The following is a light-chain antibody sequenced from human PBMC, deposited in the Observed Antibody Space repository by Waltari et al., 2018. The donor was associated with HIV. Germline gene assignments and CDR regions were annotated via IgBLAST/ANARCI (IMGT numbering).Light chain of an antibody. Sequence: DIQMTQSPSSLSASVGDRVTITCRASQDIHNYLNWYQQKPGKAPKVLIYDASNLETGVPSRCSGSGSGTDFSFTINSLQPEDIGTYYCQQYNNVPLTFGGGTKVEIK. J-gene: IGKJ4*01. CDR3: QQYNNVPLT. CDR1: QDIHNY. CDR2: DAS. V-gene: IGKV1-33*01.